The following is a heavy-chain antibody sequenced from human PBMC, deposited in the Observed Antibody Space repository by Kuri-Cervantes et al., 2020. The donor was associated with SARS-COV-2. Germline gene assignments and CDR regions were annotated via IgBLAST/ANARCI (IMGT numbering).Heavy chain of an antibody. CDR3: AKDLRAYDSSGSIFDY. J-gene: IGHJ4*02. V-gene: IGHV3-53*01. D-gene: IGHD3-22*01. CDR2: IYSGGST. Sequence: GGSLRLSCAASGFTVSSNYMSWVRQAPGKGLEWVSVIYSGGSTYYADSVKGRFTISRDNSKNTLYLQMNSLRAEDTAVYYCAKDLRAYDSSGSIFDYWGQGTLVTVSS. CDR1: GFTVSSNY.